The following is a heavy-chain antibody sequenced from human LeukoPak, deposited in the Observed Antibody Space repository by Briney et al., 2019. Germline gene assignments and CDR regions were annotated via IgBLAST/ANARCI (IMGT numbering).Heavy chain of an antibody. V-gene: IGHV3-11*01. Sequence: GGSLRLSCAASGFTFSDYYMSWIRQAPGKGLEWVSYISSSGSTIYYADSVKGRFTISRDNAKNSLYLQMNSLRAEDTAVYYCARWYNWNYRWFDPWGQGTLVTVSS. CDR2: ISSSGSTI. CDR1: GFTFSDYY. D-gene: IGHD1-7*01. CDR3: ARWYNWNYRWFDP. J-gene: IGHJ5*02.